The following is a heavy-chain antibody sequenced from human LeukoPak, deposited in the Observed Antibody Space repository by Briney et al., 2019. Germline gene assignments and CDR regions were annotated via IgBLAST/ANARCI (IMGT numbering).Heavy chain of an antibody. CDR3: AKISWDGRGTFY. D-gene: IGHD2-15*01. J-gene: IGHJ4*02. CDR2: IRGGGGDT. CDR1: GFTFSTYS. Sequence: GGSLRLSCAASGFTFSTYSMSWVRQAPGKGLVWVSSIRGGGGDTYYADSVKGRFTISRDNSKDTLSLQMNSLRAEDTAVYYCAKISWDGRGTFYWGQGTLVTVSS. V-gene: IGHV3-23*01.